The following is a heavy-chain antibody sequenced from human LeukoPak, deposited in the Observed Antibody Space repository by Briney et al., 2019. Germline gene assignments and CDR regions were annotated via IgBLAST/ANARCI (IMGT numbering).Heavy chain of an antibody. CDR2: IYYSGST. D-gene: IGHD3-22*01. Sequence: SETLSLTCTVSGGSISSSSYYWGWIRQPPGKGLEWIGSIYYSGSTYCNPSLKSRVTISVDTSKNQFSLKLSSVTAADTAVYYCARALRRGSGYYSFYFDYWGQGTLVTVSS. J-gene: IGHJ4*02. V-gene: IGHV4-39*01. CDR3: ARALRRGSGYYSFYFDY. CDR1: GGSISSSSYY.